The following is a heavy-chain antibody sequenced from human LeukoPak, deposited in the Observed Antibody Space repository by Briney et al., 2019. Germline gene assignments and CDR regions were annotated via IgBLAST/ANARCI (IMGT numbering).Heavy chain of an antibody. V-gene: IGHV3-23*01. J-gene: IGHJ4*02. CDR1: GFTFSSYA. Sequence: PGRSQRLSCAASGFTFSSYAMSWVRQAPGKGLEWVSAISGSGGSTYYADSVKGRFTISRDISKNTLYLQMNSLRAEDTAVYYCAKAGVRGVIHWFDYWGQGTLVTVSS. D-gene: IGHD3-10*01. CDR2: ISGSGGST. CDR3: AKAGVRGVIHWFDY.